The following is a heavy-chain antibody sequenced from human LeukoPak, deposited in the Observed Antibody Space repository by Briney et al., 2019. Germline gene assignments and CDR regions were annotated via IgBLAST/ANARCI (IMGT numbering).Heavy chain of an antibody. J-gene: IGHJ4*02. D-gene: IGHD6-13*01. CDR2: IRSKAYGGTT. CDR3: TRDLSSSWPYYFDY. Sequence: GGSLRLSCTASGFTFGDYAMSWVRQAPGKGLEWVGFIRSKAYGGTTEYAASVKGGFTISRDDSKSIAYLQMNSLKTEDTAVYYCTRDLSSSWPYYFDYWGQGTLVTVSS. CDR1: GFTFGDYA. V-gene: IGHV3-49*04.